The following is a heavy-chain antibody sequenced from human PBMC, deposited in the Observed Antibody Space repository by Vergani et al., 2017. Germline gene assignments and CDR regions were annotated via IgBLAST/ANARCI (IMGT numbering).Heavy chain of an antibody. D-gene: IGHD3-9*01. V-gene: IGHV1-46*03. CDR1: GYTFSNYY. J-gene: IGHJ4*02. CDR2: INPSGGHT. Sequence: QVQVVQSGAEVKKSGASVEVSCKTSGYTFSNYYMHWVRQAPGQGLEWMGIINPSGGHTNYAQKFKGRVTMTRDTSTSTVYMELISLRSEDTAIYYCARGDYGILTGYRYWGQGTLVTVSA. CDR3: ARGDYGILTGYRY.